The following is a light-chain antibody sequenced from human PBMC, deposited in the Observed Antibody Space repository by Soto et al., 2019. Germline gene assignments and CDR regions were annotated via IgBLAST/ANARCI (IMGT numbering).Light chain of an antibody. CDR2: EDA. CDR1: SSDVGSYNL. CDR3: CSYAGSRTYV. Sequence: QSALTQPASVSGSPGQSITISCTGTSSDVGSYNLVSWYQYHPGKAPKLIIYEDAKRPSGVSNRFSGSKSGYTASPTISGLQAEDEADFYCCSYAGSRTYVFGTGTKLTVL. V-gene: IGLV2-23*01. J-gene: IGLJ1*01.